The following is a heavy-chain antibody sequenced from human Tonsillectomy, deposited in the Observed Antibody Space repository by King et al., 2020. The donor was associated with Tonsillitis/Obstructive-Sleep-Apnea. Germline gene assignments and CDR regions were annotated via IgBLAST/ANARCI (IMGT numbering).Heavy chain of an antibody. CDR2: IYYSGST. V-gene: IGHV4-39*01. D-gene: IGHD3-3*01. J-gene: IGHJ5*02. CDR3: ARRKYDFWSGYQGDWFDP. CDR1: GGSISSSSYY. Sequence: LQLQESGPGLVKPSETLSLTCTVSGGSISSSSYYWGWIRQPPGKGLEWIGSIYYSGSTYYNPSLKSRVTISVDTSKNQFSLKLSSVTAADTAVYYCARRKYDFWSGYQGDWFDPWGQGTLVTVSS.